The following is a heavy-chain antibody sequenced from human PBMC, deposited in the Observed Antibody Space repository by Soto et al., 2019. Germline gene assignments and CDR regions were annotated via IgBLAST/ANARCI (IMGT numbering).Heavy chain of an antibody. CDR1: GFTFSSYW. CDR3: ARIGTGYYYRDV. V-gene: IGHV3-74*01. Sequence: VQLVESGGGLVQPGGSLRLSCAASGFTFSSYWMHWVRQAPGEGLIWVSRINGDGSRTTYGDSVKGRFTISRDNARNTVYLQMNGLSAEDTAIYYCARIGTGYYYRDVWGKGTTVTVSS. J-gene: IGHJ6*03. CDR2: INGDGSRT. D-gene: IGHD1-1*01.